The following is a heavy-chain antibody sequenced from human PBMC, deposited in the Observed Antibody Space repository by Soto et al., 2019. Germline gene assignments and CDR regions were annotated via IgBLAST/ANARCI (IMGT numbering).Heavy chain of an antibody. CDR3: ARDALLPYYYYYYMDV. J-gene: IGHJ6*03. Sequence: GGSLRLSCAASGFTFSSYWMSWVRQAPGKGLEWVANIKQDGSEKYYVDSVKGRFTISRDNAKNSLYLQMNSLRAEDTAVYYCARDALLPYYYYYYMDVWGKGTTVTVSS. V-gene: IGHV3-7*01. CDR1: GFTFSSYW. CDR2: IKQDGSEK.